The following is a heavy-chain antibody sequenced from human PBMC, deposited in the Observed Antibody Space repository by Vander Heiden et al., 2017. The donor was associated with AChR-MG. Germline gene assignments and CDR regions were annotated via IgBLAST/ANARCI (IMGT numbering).Heavy chain of an antibody. J-gene: IGHJ4*02. Sequence: QITLKESAPTLVKPTQPLTLTCTFSGFPPSTGGVGVAWIRQPPGKALEWLALIYGNDDKRYSASLKSRLTITKDTSKNQVVLTMTRMDPVDTATYYCAHDVPGLLGFDYWGQGTLVTVSS. D-gene: IGHD1-26*01. V-gene: IGHV2-5*01. CDR3: AHDVPGLLGFDY. CDR2: IYGNDDK. CDR1: GFPPSTGGVG.